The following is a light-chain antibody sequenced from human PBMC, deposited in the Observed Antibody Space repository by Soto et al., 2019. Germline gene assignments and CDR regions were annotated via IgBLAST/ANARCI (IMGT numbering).Light chain of an antibody. Sequence: EILLTQSPGTLSLSPGERATLSWGAGQSVSSSYLASYQQNPGQAPRLLIYGASSRATGIPDRFSGSGSGTDFTLTISRLEPQDFAVYYCQQYGSSPTWTFGQGTKVDIK. J-gene: IGKJ1*01. CDR3: QQYGSSPTWT. CDR1: QSVSSSY. V-gene: IGKV3-20*01. CDR2: GAS.